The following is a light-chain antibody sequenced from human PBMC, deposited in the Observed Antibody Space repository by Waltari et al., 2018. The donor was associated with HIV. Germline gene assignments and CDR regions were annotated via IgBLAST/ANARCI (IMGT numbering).Light chain of an antibody. V-gene: IGLV2-11*01. CDR1: SSEVGGYNY. CDR2: DVT. J-gene: IGLJ1*01. CDR3: CSYAGSYTYV. Sequence: QSALTQPRSMSGSPGQSVTISCTGTSSEVGGYNYVSWYQQHPGKAPKLMIYDVTQRPSGVPDRFSGSKSGNTASLTISGLQAEDEADYYCCSYAGSYTYVFGTGTKVTVL.